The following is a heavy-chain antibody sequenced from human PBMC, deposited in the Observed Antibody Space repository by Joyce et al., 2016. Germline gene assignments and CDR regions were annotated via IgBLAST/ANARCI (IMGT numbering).Heavy chain of an antibody. J-gene: IGHJ4*02. CDR3: ARVRRFGIFIDS. D-gene: IGHD3-16*01. CDR2: SYGSGNT. V-gene: IGHV4-61*02. Sequence: QVQLQESGPGLVKPSQALSLTCTVCDGSISRDGYFWSWVRQPAEKGLEGIGRSYGSGNTIYNPSLKSRVTMSVDTSKNQFSVKLTSVTAADTAVYYCARVRRFGIFIDSWGQGTLVIVSS. CDR1: DGSISRDGYF.